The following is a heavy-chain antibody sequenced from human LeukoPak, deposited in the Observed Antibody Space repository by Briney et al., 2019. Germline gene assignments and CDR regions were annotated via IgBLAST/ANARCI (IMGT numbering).Heavy chain of an antibody. J-gene: IGHJ4*02. V-gene: IGHV3-64D*09. Sequence: HPGGSLRLSCSASGFTFSSYAMHWVRQAPGKGLEYVSAISSNGGSTYYADSVRGRFTISRDNSKNTLYLQMSSLRAEDTAVYYCVKDGSSSPYSWYYFDYWGQGTLVTVSS. CDR1: GFTFSSYA. CDR3: VKDGSSSPYSWYYFDY. CDR2: ISSNGGST. D-gene: IGHD6-13*01.